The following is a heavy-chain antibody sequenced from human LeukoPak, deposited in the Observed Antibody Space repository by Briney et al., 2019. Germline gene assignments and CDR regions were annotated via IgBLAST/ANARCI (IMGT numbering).Heavy chain of an antibody. V-gene: IGHV3-21*01. D-gene: IGHD3-22*01. CDR2: ISSSSSYI. J-gene: IGHJ4*02. CDR3: ARDGSGYYPFPLYYFDY. CDR1: GFTFSSYS. Sequence: GGSLRLSCAASGFTFSSYSMNWVRQAPGKGLEWVSSISSSSSYIYYADSVKGRFTISRDNAKNSLYLQMNSLRAEDTAVYYRARDGSGYYPFPLYYFDYWGQGTLVTVSS.